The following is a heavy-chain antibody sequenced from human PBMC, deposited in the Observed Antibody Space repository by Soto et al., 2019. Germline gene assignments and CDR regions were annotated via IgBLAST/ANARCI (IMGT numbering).Heavy chain of an antibody. CDR2: IYHSGST. CDR1: GYSISSGYY. Sequence: SETLSLTCAVSGYSISSGYYWGWIRQPPGKGLEWIGSIYHSGSTYYNPSLKSRVTISVDTSKNQFSLKLSSVTAADTAVYYCASSIAAAGTEGYNWFDPWGQGTLVTVSS. J-gene: IGHJ5*02. V-gene: IGHV4-38-2*01. D-gene: IGHD6-13*01. CDR3: ASSIAAAGTEGYNWFDP.